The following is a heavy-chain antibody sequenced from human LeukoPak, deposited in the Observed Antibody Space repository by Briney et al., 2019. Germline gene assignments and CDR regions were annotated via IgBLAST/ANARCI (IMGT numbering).Heavy chain of an antibody. CDR1: GFTFSSYA. V-gene: IGHV3-23*01. D-gene: IGHD5-12*01. CDR3: AKAVDIVATNLIDY. Sequence: GGSLRLSCAASGFTFSSYAMSWVRQSPGKGLEWVSAISGSGGGNTYSADSVKGRFTIARDDSKNTLYLLLNSLRNEDTAVYYCAKAVDIVATNLIDYWGQGTLVTVSS. CDR2: ISGSGGGNT. J-gene: IGHJ4*02.